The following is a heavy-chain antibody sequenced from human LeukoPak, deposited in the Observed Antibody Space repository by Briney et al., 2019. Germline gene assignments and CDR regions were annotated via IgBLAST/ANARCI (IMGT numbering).Heavy chain of an antibody. CDR2: ISGSGGST. J-gene: IGHJ4*02. V-gene: IGHV3-23*01. D-gene: IGHD4-23*01. CDR1: GFSFSSYA. CDR3: AKDQFRGYGGNPYYFDY. Sequence: GGSLRLSCAASGFSFSSYAMSWVRQAPGKGLEWVSAISGSGGSTYYADSVKGRFTISRDNSKNTLYLQMNSLRAEDTAVYYCAKDQFRGYGGNPYYFDYWGQGTLVTVSS.